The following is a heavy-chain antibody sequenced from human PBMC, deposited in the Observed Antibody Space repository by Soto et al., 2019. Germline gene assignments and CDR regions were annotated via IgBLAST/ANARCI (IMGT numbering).Heavy chain of an antibody. D-gene: IGHD3-22*01. CDR2: ISGSGGST. Sequence: EVQLLESGGGLVQPGGSLRLSCAASGFTFSSYVMSWVRQAPGKGLEWVSAISGSGGSTYYGDSVKGRFTISRDNSKNMLYLQMNSLRAEDTAVYYCAKVRADYYDSSGPIDYWGQGTLVTVSS. V-gene: IGHV3-23*01. CDR1: GFTFSSYV. CDR3: AKVRADYYDSSGPIDY. J-gene: IGHJ4*02.